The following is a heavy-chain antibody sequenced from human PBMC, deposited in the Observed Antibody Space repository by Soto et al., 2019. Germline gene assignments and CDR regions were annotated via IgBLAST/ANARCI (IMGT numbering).Heavy chain of an antibody. CDR3: ARLGSSGWFGYFDL. V-gene: IGHV4-59*08. D-gene: IGHD6-19*01. Sequence: QVQLQESGPGLVKPSETLSLTCTVSGGSISSYYWSWIRQPPGKGLEWIGYINYSGSTNYNPSLKSRVTIAVDTSKNQFSLKLSSVTAADTAVYYCARLGSSGWFGYFDLWGRGTLVTVSS. CDR2: INYSGST. CDR1: GGSISSYY. J-gene: IGHJ2*01.